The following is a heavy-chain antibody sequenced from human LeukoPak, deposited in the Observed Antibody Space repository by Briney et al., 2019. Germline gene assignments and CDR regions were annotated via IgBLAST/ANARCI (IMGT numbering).Heavy chain of an antibody. V-gene: IGHV1-69-2*01. D-gene: IGHD4-23*01. CDR1: GYTFTDYN. CDR3: ATSAIGGNLAVGY. Sequence: ASVKVSCKVSGYTFTDYNMHWVQQAPGKGLKWMGLVDPEDGEAIYAEKFQGRVTITADTSTDTAYMELSSLRSEDTAVYYCATSAIGGNLAVGYWGQGTLVTVSS. J-gene: IGHJ4*02. CDR2: VDPEDGEA.